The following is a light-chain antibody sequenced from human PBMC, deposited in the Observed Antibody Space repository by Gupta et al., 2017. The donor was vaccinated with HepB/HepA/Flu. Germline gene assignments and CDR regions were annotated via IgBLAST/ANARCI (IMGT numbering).Light chain of an antibody. Sequence: SYELTQPPSVSVSPGQTASITCSGDKLGDKYACWYQQKPGQSPVLVIYQDTKRPSGIPERSSGSNSGNTATLTISGTQTTDEADYYCQVWDSSTVVFGGGTKLTVL. V-gene: IGLV3-1*01. CDR2: QDT. CDR3: QVWDSSTVV. J-gene: IGLJ2*01. CDR1: KLGDKY.